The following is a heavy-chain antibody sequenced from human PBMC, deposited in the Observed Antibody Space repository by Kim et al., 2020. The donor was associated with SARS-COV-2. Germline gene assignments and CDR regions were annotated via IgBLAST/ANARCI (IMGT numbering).Heavy chain of an antibody. V-gene: IGHV4-39*01. CDR1: GGSISSSSYY. D-gene: IGHD3-22*01. CDR3: ARRPGDDSSGYYWVDY. J-gene: IGHJ4*02. CDR2: IYYSGST. Sequence: SETLSLTCTVSGGSISSSSYYWGWIRQPPGKGLEWIGSIYYSGSTYYNPSLKSRVTISVDTSKNQFSLKLSSVTAADTAVYYCARRPGDDSSGYYWVDYWGQGTLVTVSS.